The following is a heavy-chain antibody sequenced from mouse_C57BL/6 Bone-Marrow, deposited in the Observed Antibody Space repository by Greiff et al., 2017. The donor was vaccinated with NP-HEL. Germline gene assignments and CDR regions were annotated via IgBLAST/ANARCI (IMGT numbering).Heavy chain of an antibody. CDR2: ISSGGSYT. V-gene: IGHV5-6*01. Sequence: EVQLVESGGDLVKPRGSLKLSCAASGFTFSSYGMSWVRQTPDKRLEWVATISSGGSYTYYPARVKGRFTISRDNAKTQLYLQMSSLKSEDTALCDCARPSFYYCGIGCPFAYRGQGTLVTVSA. CDR1: GFTFSSYG. CDR3: ARPSFYYCGIGCPFAY. D-gene: IGHD1-1*01. J-gene: IGHJ3*01.